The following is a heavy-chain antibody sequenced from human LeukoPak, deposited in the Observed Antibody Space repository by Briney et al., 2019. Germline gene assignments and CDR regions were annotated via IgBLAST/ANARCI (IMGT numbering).Heavy chain of an antibody. CDR2: IYYSGST. CDR3: ARDIAAAAGWFDP. J-gene: IGHJ5*02. D-gene: IGHD6-13*01. Sequence: SETLSLTCAVSGGSISSYYWSWIRQPPGKGLEWIGYIYYSGSTNYNPSLKSRVTISVDTSKNQFSLKLSSVTAADTAVYYCARDIAAAAGWFDPWGQGTLVTVSS. V-gene: IGHV4-59*01. CDR1: GGSISSYY.